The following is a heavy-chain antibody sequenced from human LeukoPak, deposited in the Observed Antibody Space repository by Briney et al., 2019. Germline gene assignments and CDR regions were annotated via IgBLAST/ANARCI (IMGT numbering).Heavy chain of an antibody. D-gene: IGHD3-10*01. V-gene: IGHV3-48*03. CDR2: IGGSGSPT. CDR3: ARYGGYYYGSGMYYFDY. J-gene: IGHJ4*02. Sequence: GGSLRLSCAVSGFTFSDFEMNWVRQAPGKGPEWISYIGGSGSPTYYADSVKGRFTISRDNAKNSLYLQMNSLRAEDTALYYCARYGGYYYGSGMYYFDYWGQGTLVTVSS. CDR1: GFTFSDFE.